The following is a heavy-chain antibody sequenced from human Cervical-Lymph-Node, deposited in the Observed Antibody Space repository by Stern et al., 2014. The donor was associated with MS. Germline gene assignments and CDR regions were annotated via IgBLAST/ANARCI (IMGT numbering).Heavy chain of an antibody. Sequence: QVQLVQSGGGVVQPGRSLRLSCAASGFTFKNHPMHWVRQTPGKGLEWLALVQYDGRNPDYADSVKGRFTISRDNFKNTLYLQMNSLRPDDTGVYYCARDRENSSPWPQYYFDAWGQGTLVTVSS. D-gene: IGHD3-22*01. CDR3: ARDRENSSPWPQYYFDA. CDR1: GFTFKNHP. J-gene: IGHJ4*02. CDR2: VQYDGRNP. V-gene: IGHV3-30*01.